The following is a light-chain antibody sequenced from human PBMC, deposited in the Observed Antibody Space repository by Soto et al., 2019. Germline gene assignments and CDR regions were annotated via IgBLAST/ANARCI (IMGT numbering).Light chain of an antibody. Sequence: EIVMTQSPGTLSLSPGERATLSCRASQSISSNYLAWYQQNPGQAPRLLIYGASSRAAGIPDRFSGSGSETDFTLTISRLEPEDSAVYSCQHPWTFGQGTKVEIK. J-gene: IGKJ1*01. CDR1: QSISSNY. V-gene: IGKV3-20*01. CDR3: QHPWT. CDR2: GAS.